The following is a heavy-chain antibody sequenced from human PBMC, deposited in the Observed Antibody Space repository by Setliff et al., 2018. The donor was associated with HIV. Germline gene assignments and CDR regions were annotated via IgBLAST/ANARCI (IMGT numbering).Heavy chain of an antibody. Sequence: GASVKVSCKASGYTFTSYHMYWVRQAPGQGLEWMGAINPSGGSTRYAQKFQGRVTMTRDTSTSTVYMELSSLRSEDTAVYYCAGDLSNSNPYYDILTGPGVYWGQGTLVTVSS. CDR1: GYTFTSYH. D-gene: IGHD3-9*01. CDR2: INPSGGST. V-gene: IGHV1-46*01. J-gene: IGHJ4*02. CDR3: AGDLSNSNPYYDILTGPGVY.